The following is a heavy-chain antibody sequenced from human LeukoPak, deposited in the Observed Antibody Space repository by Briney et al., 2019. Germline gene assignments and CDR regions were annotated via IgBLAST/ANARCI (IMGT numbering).Heavy chain of an antibody. J-gene: IGHJ4*02. D-gene: IGHD3-22*01. CDR2: INHSGST. Sequence: SETLSLTCAVYGGSFSGYYWSWIRQPPGKGLEWIGEINHSGSTNYNPSLKSRVTISVDTSKNQFSLRLSSVTAADTAVYYCARDDSSGYYPPLDYWGQGTLVTVSS. CDR3: ARDDSSGYYPPLDY. CDR1: GGSFSGYY. V-gene: IGHV4-34*01.